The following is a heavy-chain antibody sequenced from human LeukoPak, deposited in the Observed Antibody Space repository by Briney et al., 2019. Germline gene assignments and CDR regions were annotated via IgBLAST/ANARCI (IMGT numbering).Heavy chain of an antibody. CDR2: ITRDSIYT. D-gene: IGHD4-17*01. Sequence: GGSLRLSCAASGFTFSSYSMNWVRQTPGKGLEWVSSITRDSIYTFYADSVRGRFTISRDNAKNLLSLQMNSLRAEDTAAYYCARDPYNGYYGDDYYYYMDVWGKGTTVTISS. V-gene: IGHV3-21*01. CDR3: ARDPYNGYYGDDYYYYMDV. CDR1: GFTFSSYS. J-gene: IGHJ6*03.